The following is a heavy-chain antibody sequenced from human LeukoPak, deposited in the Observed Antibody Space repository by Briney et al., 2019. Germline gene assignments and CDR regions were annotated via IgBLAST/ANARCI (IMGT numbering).Heavy chain of an antibody. Sequence: ASVKVSCKASGGTFSSYAIGWVRQAPGQGLEWMGRIIPIFGTANYAQKFQGRVTITTGESTSTAYMELSSLRSEDTAVYYCARDLSDFWSGFGFWGQGTLVTVSS. D-gene: IGHD3-3*01. CDR1: GGTFSSYA. J-gene: IGHJ4*02. CDR3: ARDLSDFWSGFGF. V-gene: IGHV1-69*05. CDR2: IIPIFGTA.